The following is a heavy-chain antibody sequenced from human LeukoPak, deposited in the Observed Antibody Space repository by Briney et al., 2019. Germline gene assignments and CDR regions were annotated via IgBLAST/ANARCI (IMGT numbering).Heavy chain of an antibody. Sequence: GESLKISCKGSGYSFTTYWIAWVRQMPGKGLEWMGIIYPDDSNTRYRPSLKGQVTISADKSISTAYLQWSSLKASDTAIYYCARVERGYCSSTTCYTFRHWGQGTLVTVSS. D-gene: IGHD2-2*02. CDR1: GYSFTTYW. CDR3: ARVERGYCSSTTCYTFRH. CDR2: IYPDDSNT. J-gene: IGHJ4*02. V-gene: IGHV5-51*01.